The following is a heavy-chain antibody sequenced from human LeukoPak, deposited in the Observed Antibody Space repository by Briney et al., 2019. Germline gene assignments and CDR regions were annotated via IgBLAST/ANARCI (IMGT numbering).Heavy chain of an antibody. D-gene: IGHD6-13*01. Sequence: PGGSLRLSCAASGFTFSSYAMTWVRQAPRKGLEWVSAIGDSTYSADSVKGRFTISRDNSRNTLYLQMNSLRGEDTAVYYCAKATRPADSSSNYVDFDCWGQGTRVTVSS. CDR2: IGDST. V-gene: IGHV3-23*01. J-gene: IGHJ4*02. CDR3: AKATRPADSSSNYVDFDC. CDR1: GFTFSSYA.